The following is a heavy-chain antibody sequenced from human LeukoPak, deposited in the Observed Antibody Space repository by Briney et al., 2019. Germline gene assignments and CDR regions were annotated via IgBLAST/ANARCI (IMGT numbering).Heavy chain of an antibody. D-gene: IGHD3-10*01. CDR2: FDPEDGET. CDR1: GYTLTELS. J-gene: IGHJ4*02. V-gene: IGHV1-24*01. Sequence: ASVKVSRKVSGYTLTELSMHWVRQAPGKGLEWMGGFDPEDGETIYAQKFQGRVTMTEDTSTDTAYMELSSLRSEDTAVYYCATAHGSGSYYSVVEDWGQGTLVTVSS. CDR3: ATAHGSGSYYSVVED.